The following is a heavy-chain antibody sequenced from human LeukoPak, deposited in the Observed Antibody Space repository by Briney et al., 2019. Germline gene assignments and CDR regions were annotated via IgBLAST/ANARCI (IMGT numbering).Heavy chain of an antibody. CDR3: ARLRGVGYYYYGVYV. CDR1: GVTVSGYY. V-gene: IGHV4-34*01. J-gene: IGHJ6*02. CDR2: INHSGST. D-gene: IGHD3-10*01. Sequence: SETLSLTCAASGVTVSGYYWTWIRQPPGKGLEWIGEINHSGSTNYNPSLKSRVTISIDTSKNQFSQKLSSVTAADAVVYYCARLRGVGYYYYGVYVGGRGPTVTVS.